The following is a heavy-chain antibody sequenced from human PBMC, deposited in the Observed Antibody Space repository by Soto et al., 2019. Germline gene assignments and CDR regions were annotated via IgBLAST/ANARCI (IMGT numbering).Heavy chain of an antibody. Sequence: SETLSLTCTVSGDSISSSNYFWGWIRQPPGKGLEWIGTIFYSGGTYYNPSLKSRVTISVDTSKNQFSLKLTSVTAADTAVYYCARRYGRAFDYWGQGTLVTVSS. CDR2: IFYSGGT. J-gene: IGHJ4*02. D-gene: IGHD1-1*01. CDR1: GDSISSSNYF. V-gene: IGHV4-39*01. CDR3: ARRYGRAFDY.